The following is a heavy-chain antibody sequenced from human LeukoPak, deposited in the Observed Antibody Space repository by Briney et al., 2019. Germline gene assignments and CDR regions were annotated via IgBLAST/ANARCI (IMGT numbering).Heavy chain of an antibody. V-gene: IGHV4-34*01. CDR3: ARTRYYYNSRSYGAPYYFDY. J-gene: IGHJ4*02. CDR2: INHSGST. Sequence: PSETLSLTCAVYGGSFSGYYRSWIRQPPGKGLEWIGEINHSGSTNYNPSLKSRVTISVDTSKNQFSLKLSSVTAADTAVYYCARTRYYYNSRSYGAPYYFDYWGQGTLVTVSS. D-gene: IGHD3-10*01. CDR1: GGSFSGYY.